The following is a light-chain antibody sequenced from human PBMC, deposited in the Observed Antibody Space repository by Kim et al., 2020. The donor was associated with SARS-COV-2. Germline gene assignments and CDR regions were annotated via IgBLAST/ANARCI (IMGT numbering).Light chain of an antibody. CDR1: KLGNKN. Sequence: SVAPGQTASITCGGYKLGNKNACWYQQKPGQAPVLVIFRDNKRPSGIPERFSGSNSGNTATLTISRTQAMDEADYYCQAWDSSIVVFGGGTKLTVL. J-gene: IGLJ2*01. CDR3: QAWDSSIVV. CDR2: RDN. V-gene: IGLV3-1*01.